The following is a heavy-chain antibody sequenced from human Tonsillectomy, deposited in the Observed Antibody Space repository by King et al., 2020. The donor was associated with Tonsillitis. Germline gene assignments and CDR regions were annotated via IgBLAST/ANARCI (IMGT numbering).Heavy chain of an antibody. D-gene: IGHD3-10*01. CDR2: ISYDGSNK. J-gene: IGHJ3*02. Sequence: VQLVESGGGVVQPGRSLRLSCAASGFTFSSYGMHWVRQAPGKGLEWVAVISYDGSNKYYADSVKGRFTISRDNSKNTLYLQMNSLRAEDTAVYYCARGFGEYTSAFEIWGQGTMVTVSS. V-gene: IGHV3-33*05. CDR3: ARGFGEYTSAFEI. CDR1: GFTFSSYG.